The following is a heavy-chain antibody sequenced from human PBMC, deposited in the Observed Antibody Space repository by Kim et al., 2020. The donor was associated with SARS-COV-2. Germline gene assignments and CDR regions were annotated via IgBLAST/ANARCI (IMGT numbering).Heavy chain of an antibody. CDR3: AKDGGYSSSWYAPGGMDV. Sequence: GRFTISRDNSKNTLYLQMNSLRAEDTAVYYCAKDGGYSSSWYAPGGMDVWGQGTTVTVSS. D-gene: IGHD6-13*01. V-gene: IGHV3-23*03. J-gene: IGHJ6*02.